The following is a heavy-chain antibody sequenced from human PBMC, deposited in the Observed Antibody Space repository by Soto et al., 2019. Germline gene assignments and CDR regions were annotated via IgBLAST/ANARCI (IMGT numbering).Heavy chain of an antibody. J-gene: IGHJ1*01. Sequence: PSETLSLTCTVSGGSISSYYWSWIRQPPGKGLEWIGYIYYSGSTNYNPSLKSRVTISVDTSKNQFSLKLSSVTAADTAVYYCASIAVVPAARIRAEYFQHWGQGTLVTVSS. CDR2: IYYSGST. V-gene: IGHV4-59*01. CDR3: ASIAVVPAARIRAEYFQH. CDR1: GGSISSYY. D-gene: IGHD2-2*01.